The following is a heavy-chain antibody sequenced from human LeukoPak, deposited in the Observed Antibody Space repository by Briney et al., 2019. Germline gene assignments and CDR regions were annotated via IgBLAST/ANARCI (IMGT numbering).Heavy chain of an antibody. CDR2: ISGSGGST. CDR3: AKIPTYYYDSSGYYPLYFDY. J-gene: IGHJ4*02. CDR1: GFTFSSYA. V-gene: IGHV3-23*01. D-gene: IGHD3-22*01. Sequence: GGSLRLSCAASGFTFSSYAMSWVRQAPGKGLEWVSAISGSGGSTYYADSVKGRFTISRDNSKNTLYLKMNSLRAEDTAVYYCAKIPTYYYDSSGYYPLYFDYWGQETLVTVSS.